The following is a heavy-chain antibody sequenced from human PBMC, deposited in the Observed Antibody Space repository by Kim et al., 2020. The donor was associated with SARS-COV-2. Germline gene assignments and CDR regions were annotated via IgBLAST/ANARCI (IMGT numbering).Heavy chain of an antibody. D-gene: IGHD3-10*01. V-gene: IGHV1-3*01. Sequence: ASVKVSCKASGYSFDTFSLYWLRQAPGQRFEWMGWINGGNGNTRYSQNFQGRVIFTRDTSATTAYMELTRLTVKDTAVYYCAREGSGGYNWLDPGGQGTLVTVSS. CDR2: INGGNGNT. CDR3: AREGSGGYNWLDP. J-gene: IGHJ5*02. CDR1: GYSFDTFS.